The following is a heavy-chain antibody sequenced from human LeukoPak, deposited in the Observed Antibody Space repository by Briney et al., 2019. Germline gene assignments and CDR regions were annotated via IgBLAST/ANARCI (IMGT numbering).Heavy chain of an antibody. D-gene: IGHD6-19*01. J-gene: IGHJ3*02. CDR2: ISSSSSYI. CDR1: GFTFSSYS. V-gene: IGHV3-21*04. CDR3: AKGKITYSSGMVGAFDI. Sequence: GGSLRLSCAASGFTFSSYSMNWVRQAPGKGLEWVSSISSSSSYIYYADSVKGRFTISRDNAKNSLYLQMNSLRAEDMALYYCAKGKITYSSGMVGAFDIWGQGTMVTVSS.